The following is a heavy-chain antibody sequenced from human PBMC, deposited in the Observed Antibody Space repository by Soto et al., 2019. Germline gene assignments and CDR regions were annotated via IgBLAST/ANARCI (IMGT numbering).Heavy chain of an antibody. V-gene: IGHV3-74*01. Sequence: EVQLVESGGGSVQPGGSLRLSCAASGFTFSSYWMHWVRQAPGQGLVWVSRTNPDGSSTSYADSVKGRFTISRDNAKNTLSLQMDSLRAEATAVYHCTTDLTGEKDYWGQGTLVTVSS. J-gene: IGHJ4*02. D-gene: IGHD3-9*01. CDR3: TTDLTGEKDY. CDR1: GFTFSSYW. CDR2: TNPDGSST.